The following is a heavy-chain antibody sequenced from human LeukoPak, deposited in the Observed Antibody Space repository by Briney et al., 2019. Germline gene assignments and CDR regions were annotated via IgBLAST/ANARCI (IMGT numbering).Heavy chain of an antibody. D-gene: IGHD4-17*01. V-gene: IGHV3-21*04. CDR1: GFTFSSYS. CDR2: ISSSSSYI. CDR3: ARGAYGDYDY. J-gene: IGHJ4*02. Sequence: KAGGSLRLSCAASGFTFSSYSMNWVRQAPGKGLEWVSSISSSSSYIYYADSVKGRFTISRDNSKNTLYLQMNSLRAEDTAAYYCARGAYGDYDYWGQGTLVTVSS.